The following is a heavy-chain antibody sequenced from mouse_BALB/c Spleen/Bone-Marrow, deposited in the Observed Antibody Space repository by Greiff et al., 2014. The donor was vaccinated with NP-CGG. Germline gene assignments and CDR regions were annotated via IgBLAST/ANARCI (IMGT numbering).Heavy chain of an antibody. CDR1: GFSLSRYS. Sequence: QVQLQQSGPGLVAPSQSLSITCTVSGFSLSRYSVHWIRQPPGKGLEWLGMTWGGGSTDYNSALRSRLSIINDNSKSQVFLKMSSLQTDDTAMYYCARRDLHAMDYWGQGTSVTVSS. D-gene: IGHD6-1*01. J-gene: IGHJ4*01. V-gene: IGHV2-6-4*01. CDR2: TWGGGST. CDR3: ARRDLHAMDY.